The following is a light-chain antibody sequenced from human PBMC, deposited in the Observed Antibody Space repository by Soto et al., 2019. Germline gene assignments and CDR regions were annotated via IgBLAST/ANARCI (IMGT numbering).Light chain of an antibody. J-gene: IGLJ2*01. CDR3: SSYSSSRTL. V-gene: IGLV2-14*01. CDR2: AVS. CDR1: SSDVGGYNS. Sequence: QSVLTQPASVSGSPGQSITISCTGTSSDVGGYNSVSWYQHHPDKAPRLMIYAVSLRPSTASSRFSGSKSGNTASLTISGLQAEDEADYDCSSYSSSRTLFRGGTKVTV.